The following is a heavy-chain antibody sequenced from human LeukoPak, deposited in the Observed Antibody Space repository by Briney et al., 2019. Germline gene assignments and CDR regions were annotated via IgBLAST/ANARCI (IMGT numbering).Heavy chain of an antibody. J-gene: IGHJ6*02. Sequence: SETLSLTCTVSGGSISSSSYYWGWIRQPPGKGLEWIGSIYYSGSTYYNPSLKSRVTISVDTSKNQFSLRLSSVTAADTAVYYCARGHDEGYSYGSDYYYGMDVWGQGTTVTVSS. CDR3: ARGHDEGYSYGSDYYYGMDV. D-gene: IGHD5-18*01. V-gene: IGHV4-39*01. CDR1: GGSISSSSYY. CDR2: IYYSGST.